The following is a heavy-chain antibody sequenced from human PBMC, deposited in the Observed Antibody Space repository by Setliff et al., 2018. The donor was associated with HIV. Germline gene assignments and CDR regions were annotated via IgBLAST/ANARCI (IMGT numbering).Heavy chain of an antibody. CDR2: LYYSGST. Sequence: PSETLSLTCAVSGYSISSGYYWGWIRQPPGKGLEWIGHLYYSGSTNYNPSLRGRVTISVDTSKNQVSLKLSSVTAFDTAVYYCARGYYNFWSGYYDSRFPNPIDAFDIWGQGTMVTVSS. D-gene: IGHD3-3*01. CDR3: ARGYYNFWSGYYDSRFPNPIDAFDI. CDR1: GYSISSGYY. J-gene: IGHJ3*02. V-gene: IGHV4-38-2*01.